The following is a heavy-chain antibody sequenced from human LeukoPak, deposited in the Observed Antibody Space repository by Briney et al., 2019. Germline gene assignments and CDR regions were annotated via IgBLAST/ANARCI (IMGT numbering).Heavy chain of an antibody. CDR1: GYTFTNYG. J-gene: IGHJ6*03. CDR3: ARVQSFTPGYYYYYMDV. V-gene: IGHV1-18*01. Sequence: ASVKVSCKASGYTFTNYGVSWVRQAPGQGLEWMGWINAYNGDTHYAQNLQGRLTMTTDTSTSMAFMELRSLRPDDTAVYYCARVQSFTPGYYYYYMDVWGKGTTVTVSS. D-gene: IGHD3-16*02. CDR2: INAYNGDT.